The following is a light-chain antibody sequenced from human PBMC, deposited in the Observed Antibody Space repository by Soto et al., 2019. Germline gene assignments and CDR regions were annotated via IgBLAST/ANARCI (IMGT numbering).Light chain of an antibody. CDR1: QSVSGNY. CDR3: QQYGSSPPYT. CDR2: GSA. Sequence: EIVLTQSPGILSLSPGERATLSCRASQSVSGNYLAWYQQKPGQSPRLLIYGSADRATGIPDRYSGSGSGTDLAVTISRVEPQDFAEYYCQQYGSSPPYTFGQGTKVEIK. V-gene: IGKV3-20*01. J-gene: IGKJ2*01.